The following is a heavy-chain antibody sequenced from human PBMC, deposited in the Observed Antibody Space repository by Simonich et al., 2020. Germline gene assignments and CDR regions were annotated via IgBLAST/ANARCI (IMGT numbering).Heavy chain of an antibody. D-gene: IGHD1-26*01. Sequence: EVQLLESGGGLVQPGGSLRLSCAASGFTFSSSAMSWVRQAPGKGVEWVTAISGSGGRTYYADSVKGRFTISRDNSKNTLYLQMNSLRAEDTAVYYCAKDSSLVGATDWFDPWGQGTLVTVSS. CDR1: GFTFSSSA. J-gene: IGHJ5*02. CDR3: AKDSSLVGATDWFDP. V-gene: IGHV3-23*01. CDR2: ISGSGGRT.